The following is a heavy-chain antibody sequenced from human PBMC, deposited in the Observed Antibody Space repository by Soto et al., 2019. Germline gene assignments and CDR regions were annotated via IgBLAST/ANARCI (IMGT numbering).Heavy chain of an antibody. D-gene: IGHD2-2*01. V-gene: IGHV5-10-1*01. CDR2: IDPSDSYT. Sequence: GESLKISCKGSGYSFTGYWISWVRQMPGKGLEWMGRIDPSDSYTNYSPSFQGHVTISADKSISTAYLQWSSLKASDTAMYYCSWPLPSGDDYYGMDVWGQGTTVTVSS. J-gene: IGHJ6*02. CDR1: GYSFTGYW. CDR3: SWPLPSGDDYYGMDV.